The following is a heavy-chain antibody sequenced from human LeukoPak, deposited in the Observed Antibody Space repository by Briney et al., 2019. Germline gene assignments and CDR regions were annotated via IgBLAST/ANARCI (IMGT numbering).Heavy chain of an antibody. CDR1: GGSFSGYY. V-gene: IGHV4-34*01. J-gene: IGHJ4*02. Sequence: SETLSLTCAVYGGSFSGYYWSWIRQPPGKGLEWIGEINHSGSTNYNPSLKSRVTISVDTSKNQFSLKLSSVTAADTAVYYCARGPGEEGLTSAYYFDYWGQGTLVTVSS. D-gene: IGHD3/OR15-3a*01. CDR2: INHSGST. CDR3: ARGPGEEGLTSAYYFDY.